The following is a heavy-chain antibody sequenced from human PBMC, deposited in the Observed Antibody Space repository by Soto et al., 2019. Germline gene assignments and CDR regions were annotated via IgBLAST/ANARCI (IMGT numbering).Heavy chain of an antibody. CDR3: ARDTYSGYDFCL. CDR2: IPSRGRP. V-gene: IGHV4-30-4*01. CDR1: GASVAGGSYY. J-gene: IGHJ4*02. D-gene: IGHD5-12*01. Sequence: QVQLRESGPGLVKPSQTLSLTCPVSGASVAGGSYYWSWVRQPPGKGLEWIGYIPSRGRPFYNPSLTSRGTISADTSKNQLSLQLTSVTAADTAVYYCARDTYSGYDFCLWGQGTLVTVSS.